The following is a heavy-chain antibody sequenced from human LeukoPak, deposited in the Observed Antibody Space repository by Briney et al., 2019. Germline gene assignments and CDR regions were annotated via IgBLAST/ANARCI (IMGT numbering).Heavy chain of an antibody. D-gene: IGHD1-26*01. Sequence: SETLSLTCAVSGGSISSGGYSWSWIRQPPGKGLEWIGYIYHSGSTYYNPSLKSRVTISVDTSKNQFSLKLSSVTAADTAVYYCARERWELRGGYYFDYWGQGTLVTVSS. CDR3: ARERWELRGGYYFDY. J-gene: IGHJ4*02. CDR1: GGSISSGGYS. CDR2: IYHSGST. V-gene: IGHV4-30-2*01.